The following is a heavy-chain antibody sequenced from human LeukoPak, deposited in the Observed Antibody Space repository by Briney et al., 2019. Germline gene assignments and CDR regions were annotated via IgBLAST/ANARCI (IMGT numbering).Heavy chain of an antibody. D-gene: IGHD6-19*01. V-gene: IGHV3-30*18. CDR2: TSYDGSNK. CDR1: GFTFTTYG. CDR3: AKDQIGWAPGYSSGPLDS. Sequence: GRSLRLSCAASGFTFTTYGIHWVRQAPGKGLEWVAVTSYDGSNKDYADSVKGRFTISRDNSKSTLSLQMNSLRTADTAVYYCAKDQIGWAPGYSSGPLDSWGEGTLVIVSS. J-gene: IGHJ4*02.